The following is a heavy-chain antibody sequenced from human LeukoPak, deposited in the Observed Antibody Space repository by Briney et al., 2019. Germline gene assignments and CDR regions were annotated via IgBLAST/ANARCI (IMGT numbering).Heavy chain of an antibody. CDR1: GGSISTTHW. D-gene: IGHD4-17*01. J-gene: IGHJ4*02. Sequence: PSETLSLTCAVSGGSISTTHWWSWVRQPPGKGLEWIGEIFQSGRTNYNPSLKSRVIISQDKSTNQFSLTLSSVTAADTAVYYCARVPAFYYGDYWTSSNYFDYWGQGTLVTVSS. V-gene: IGHV4-4*02. CDR3: ARVPAFYYGDYWTSSNYFDY. CDR2: IFQSGRT.